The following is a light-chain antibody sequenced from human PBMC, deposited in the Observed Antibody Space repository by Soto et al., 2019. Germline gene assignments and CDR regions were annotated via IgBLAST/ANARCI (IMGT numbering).Light chain of an antibody. J-gene: IGKJ4*01. CDR1: QSVSSY. V-gene: IGKV3-11*01. Sequence: EIVLTQSPATLSLSPGERATLSCRASQSVSSYLAWYQQKPGQAPRLLIYDASNRATGIPARFSGSGSGTDVTLTISSLEPEDFAVYYCQQRSNWPPGVTVGGGTKVEIK. CDR3: QQRSNWPPGVT. CDR2: DAS.